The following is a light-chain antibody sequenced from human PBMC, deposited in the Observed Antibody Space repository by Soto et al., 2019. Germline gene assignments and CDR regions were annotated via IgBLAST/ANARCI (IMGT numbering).Light chain of an antibody. J-gene: IGKJ4*01. CDR2: KAS. CDR1: QSVSTW. Sequence: DSQMTQSPSTLAASVGDRVTITCRASQSVSTWLAWYQQKPGKAPKLLIYKASILQSGVSSRFSGSGSGTDFTLTISSLQPADFATYYCQQYDRYPVTFGGGTKVEVK. V-gene: IGKV1-5*03. CDR3: QQYDRYPVT.